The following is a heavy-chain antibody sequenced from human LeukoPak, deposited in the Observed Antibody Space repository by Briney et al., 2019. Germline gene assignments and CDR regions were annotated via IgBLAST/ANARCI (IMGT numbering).Heavy chain of an antibody. CDR1: GGTFSSYA. J-gene: IGHJ6*03. CDR2: IIPIFGTA. Sequence: GASVKVSCKASGGTFSSYAISWVRQAPGQGLEWMGGIIPIFGTANYAQKFQGRVTITADKSTSTAYMELSSLRSEDTAVYYCARVAAEVVGLPGAIGFGWLRRDYYHMDVWGKGTTVTVSS. V-gene: IGHV1-69*06. D-gene: IGHD2-2*02. CDR3: ARVAAEVVGLPGAIGFGWLRRDYYHMDV.